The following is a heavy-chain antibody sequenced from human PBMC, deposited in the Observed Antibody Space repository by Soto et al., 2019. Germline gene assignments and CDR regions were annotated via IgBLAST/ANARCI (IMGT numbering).Heavy chain of an antibody. Sequence: SEPLSLTCSVSGGSINNYYWNWVRQTPGKGLEWIGYIYYTGSTHYNPSLKSRVTMSVDTSKNQFSLRLTSVTAADTAVYFCAREGILLLGLFDIWGQGTLVTVS. CDR3: AREGILLLGLFDI. J-gene: IGHJ3*02. CDR2: IYYTGST. D-gene: IGHD3-9*01. V-gene: IGHV4-59*01. CDR1: GGSINNYY.